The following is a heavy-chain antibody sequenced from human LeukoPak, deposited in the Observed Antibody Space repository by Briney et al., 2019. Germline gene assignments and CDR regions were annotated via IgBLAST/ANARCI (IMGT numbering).Heavy chain of an antibody. Sequence: SETLSLTCTVSGGSISSYYWSWIRQPPGKGLEWIGYIYYSGSTNYNPSLKSRVTISVDTSKNQFSLKLTSVTAADTAVYYCARRQMGPQLGIAAADVFWFDPWGQGTLVTVSS. J-gene: IGHJ5*02. D-gene: IGHD6-13*01. CDR3: ARRQMGPQLGIAAADVFWFDP. CDR1: GGSISSYY. CDR2: IYYSGST. V-gene: IGHV4-59*08.